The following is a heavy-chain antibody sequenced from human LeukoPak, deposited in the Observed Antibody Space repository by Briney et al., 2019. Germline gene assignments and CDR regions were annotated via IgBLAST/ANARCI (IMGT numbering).Heavy chain of an antibody. Sequence: SETLSLTCTVSGYSISSGYYWGWIRQPPGKGLEWIGYIYYSGSTNYNPSLKSRVTISVDTSKNQFSLKLSSVTAADTAVYYCARARIAVAGYWFDPWGQGTLVTVSS. D-gene: IGHD6-19*01. J-gene: IGHJ5*02. CDR1: GYSISSGYY. CDR3: ARARIAVAGYWFDP. CDR2: IYYSGST. V-gene: IGHV4-38-2*02.